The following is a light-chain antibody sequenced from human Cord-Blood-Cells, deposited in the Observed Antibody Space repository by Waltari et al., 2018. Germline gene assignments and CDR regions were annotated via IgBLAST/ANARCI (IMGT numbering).Light chain of an antibody. CDR1: QSISSY. J-gene: IGKJ2*01. CDR3: QQSDSTPYT. V-gene: IGKV1-39*01. CDR2: AAS. Sequence: QHTQSPTPQSASVGDRGTVTCRASQSISSYLNWYQQKPGKAHKLLIYAASSLQSGVPSRFSGSGSGTDFTLTISSLQPEDFATYYCQQSDSTPYTFGQGTKLEIK.